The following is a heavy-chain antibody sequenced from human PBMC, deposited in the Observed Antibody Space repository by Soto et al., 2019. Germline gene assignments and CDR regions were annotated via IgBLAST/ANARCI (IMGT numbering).Heavy chain of an antibody. V-gene: IGHV3-64*01. CDR1: GFTFSSYA. D-gene: IGHD2-8*01. Sequence: GGSLRLSCAASGFTFSSYAMHWVRQAPGKGLEYVSAISSNGGSTYYANSVKGRFTISRDNSKNTLYLQMGSLRAEDMAVYYCARVSRCTNGVCSYYFDYWGQGTLVTVSS. CDR2: ISSNGGST. J-gene: IGHJ4*02. CDR3: ARVSRCTNGVCSYYFDY.